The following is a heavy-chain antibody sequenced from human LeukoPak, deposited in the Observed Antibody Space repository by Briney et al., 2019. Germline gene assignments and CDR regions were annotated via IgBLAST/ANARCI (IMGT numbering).Heavy chain of an antibody. CDR2: IIPIFGTA. D-gene: IGHD2-15*01. Sequence: SVKVSCKASGGTFISYAISWVRQAPGQGLEWMGGIIPIFGTANYAQKFQGRVTITADESTSTAYMELSSLRSEDTAVYYCAVRVVAATSPFDYWSQGTLVTVSS. V-gene: IGHV1-69*13. CDR1: GGTFISYA. J-gene: IGHJ4*02. CDR3: AVRVVAATSPFDY.